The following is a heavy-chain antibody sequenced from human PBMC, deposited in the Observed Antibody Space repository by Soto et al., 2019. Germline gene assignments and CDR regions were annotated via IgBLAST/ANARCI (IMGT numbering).Heavy chain of an antibody. CDR1: GFTFSDYA. V-gene: IGHV3-30*03. J-gene: IGHJ5*02. CDR2: VSHDGRNT. D-gene: IGHD6-19*01. CDR3: AREADLNWFAP. Sequence: PGGSLRLSCAASGFTFSDYAMHWVRQAPGKGLEWVAVVSHDGRNTHYADSVKGRFTISRDNAKNSLYLQMNSLRDEDTAVYYCAREADLNWFAPWGQGTLVTVSS.